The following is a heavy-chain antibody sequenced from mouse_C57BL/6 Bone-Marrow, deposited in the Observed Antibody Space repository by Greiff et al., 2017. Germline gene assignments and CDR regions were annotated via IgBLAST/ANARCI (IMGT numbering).Heavy chain of an antibody. V-gene: IGHV1-82*01. CDR1: GYAFSSSW. CDR3: ARSIYYGSSYYY. CDR2: IYPGDGDT. Sequence: VQLQQSGPELVKPGASVKISCKASGYAFSSSWMNWVKQRPGKGLEWIGRIYPGDGDTNYNGKFKGKATLTADKSSSTAYMQLSSLTSEDSAVYFCARSIYYGSSYYYWGQGTTLTVSS. J-gene: IGHJ2*01. D-gene: IGHD1-1*01.